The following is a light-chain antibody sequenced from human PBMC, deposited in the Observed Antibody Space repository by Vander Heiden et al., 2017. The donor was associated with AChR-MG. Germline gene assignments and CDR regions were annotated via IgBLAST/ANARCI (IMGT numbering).Light chain of an antibody. CDR1: QSVSSY. J-gene: IGKJ4*02. Sequence: EIVLTPFPAPLSLSPAEGATLTCRASQSVSSYLSWYQQKPGQAPRLIIYDASNSGTGIPARFSCSGSGTDFALTISSLGPEDFAFAYCQQRSNWPPRLTFGGGTKVEIK. CDR2: DAS. CDR3: QQRSNWPPRLT. V-gene: IGKV3-11*01.